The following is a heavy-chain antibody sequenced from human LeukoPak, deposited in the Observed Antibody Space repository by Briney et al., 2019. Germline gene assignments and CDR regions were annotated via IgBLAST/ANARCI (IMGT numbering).Heavy chain of an antibody. J-gene: IGHJ3*02. CDR1: RGTFSSYA. CDR3: ARVPGYYYDSSGYYHLGAFDI. Sequence: GASVKVSCKASRGTFSSYAICWVRQAPGQGLEWMGGIIPIFGTANYAQKFQGRVTSTTDESTSTAYMELSSLRSEDTAVYYCARVPGYYYDSSGYYHLGAFDIWGQGTMVTVSS. CDR2: IIPIFGTA. D-gene: IGHD3-22*01. V-gene: IGHV1-69*05.